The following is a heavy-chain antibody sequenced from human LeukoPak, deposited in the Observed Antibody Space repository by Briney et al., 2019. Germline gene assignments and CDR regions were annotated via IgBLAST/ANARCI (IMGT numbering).Heavy chain of an antibody. Sequence: SETLSLTRTVSGGSISSGGYYWSWIRQHPGKGLEWIGYIYYSGSTYYNPSLKSRVTISVDTSKNQFSLKLSSVTAADTAVYYCARDHPAYSSSWYLAFDIWGQGTMVTVSS. D-gene: IGHD6-13*01. V-gene: IGHV4-31*03. CDR3: ARDHPAYSSSWYLAFDI. CDR2: IYYSGST. CDR1: GGSISSGGYY. J-gene: IGHJ3*02.